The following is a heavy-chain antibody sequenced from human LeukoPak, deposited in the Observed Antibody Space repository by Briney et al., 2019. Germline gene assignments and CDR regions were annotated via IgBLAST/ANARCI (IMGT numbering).Heavy chain of an antibody. CDR1: GGTFSSYA. D-gene: IGHD3-22*01. V-gene: IGHV1-69*13. CDR2: IIPIFGTT. J-gene: IGHJ4*02. Sequence: SVKVSCKASGGTFSSYAISWVRQAPGKGLDWMGVIIPIFGTTNYAQKFQGRVTITADESTSTAYMELSSLRSEDTAVYYCARTTTYYYDSSGYYPDYWGQGTLVTVSS. CDR3: ARTTTYYYDSSGYYPDY.